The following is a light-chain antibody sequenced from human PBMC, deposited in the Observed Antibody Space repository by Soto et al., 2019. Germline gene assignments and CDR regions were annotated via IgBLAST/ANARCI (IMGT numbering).Light chain of an antibody. CDR3: QQYGSSPRT. CDR1: QSVSSNY. V-gene: IGKV3-20*01. Sequence: EIVLTQSPGTLSLSPGERATLSCRASQSVSSNYLAWYQQKPGQAPRLLIYGASSRATGVPDTFSGSGSGTDFTLTISRLEPEDFAVYYCQQYGSSPRTFGQGTKLEIK. J-gene: IGKJ2*02. CDR2: GAS.